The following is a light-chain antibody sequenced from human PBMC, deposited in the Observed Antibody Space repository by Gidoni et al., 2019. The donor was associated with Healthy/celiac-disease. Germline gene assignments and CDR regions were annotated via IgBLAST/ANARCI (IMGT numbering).Light chain of an antibody. CDR1: QSISSW. J-gene: IGKJ1*01. V-gene: IGKV1-5*01. CDR3: QQYKSYPWT. CDR2: DAS. Sequence: GDRVTITCRASQSISSWLAWYQQKPGKAPKLLIYDASSLESGVPSRFSGSGSGTEFTLTISSLQPDEFATYYCQQYKSYPWTFGQXTKVEIK.